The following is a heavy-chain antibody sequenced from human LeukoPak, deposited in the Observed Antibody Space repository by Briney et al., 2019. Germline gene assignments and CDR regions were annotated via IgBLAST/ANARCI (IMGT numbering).Heavy chain of an antibody. J-gene: IGHJ5*02. CDR2: VYSGGST. V-gene: IGHV4-4*07. CDR3: ARGSPSTSAVPAS. D-gene: IGHD2-2*01. CDR1: GGSISGYY. Sequence: SETLSLTCTVSGGSISGYYWSWLRQPAGKGLEWIGRVYSGGSTNYNPSFESRVTMSVDTSKNQISLRLSSVTAADTAVYYCARGSPSTSAVPASWGQGTLVTVSP.